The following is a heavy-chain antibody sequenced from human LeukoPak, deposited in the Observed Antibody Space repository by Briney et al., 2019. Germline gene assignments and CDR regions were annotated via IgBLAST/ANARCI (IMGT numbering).Heavy chain of an antibody. D-gene: IGHD5-12*01. Sequence: GGSLRLSCAASGFTFSSYEMNWVRQAPGEGLEWVSYISSSGDTIYYADSVKGRFTISRDNAKNSLYLQMNSLRAEDTALYYCARSGGFDYWGQGTLVTVSS. V-gene: IGHV3-48*03. J-gene: IGHJ4*02. CDR2: ISSSGDTI. CDR1: GFTFSSYE. CDR3: ARSGGFDY.